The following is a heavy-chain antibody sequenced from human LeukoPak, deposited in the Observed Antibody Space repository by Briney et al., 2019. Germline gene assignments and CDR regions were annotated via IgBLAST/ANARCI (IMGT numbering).Heavy chain of an antibody. J-gene: IGHJ6*02. D-gene: IGHD2-15*01. CDR3: ARRPCSGGRCDYSYGMGV. CDR2: ISSSSGYI. V-gene: IGHV3-21*01. CDR1: GFMFGSYS. Sequence: GGSLRLSCAGSGFMFGSYSMNWVRQAPGKGLEWVASISSSSGYIYYRDSVKGRFTISRDNAKKLLYLQMNSLRAEETAVYYCARRPCSGGRCDYSYGMGVWGQGTTVTVSS.